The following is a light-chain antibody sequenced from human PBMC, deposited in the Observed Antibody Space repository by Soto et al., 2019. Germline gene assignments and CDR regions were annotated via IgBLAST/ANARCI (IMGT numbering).Light chain of an antibody. J-gene: IGLJ3*02. CDR2: GNS. V-gene: IGLV1-40*01. CDR1: SSNIGAGYD. Sequence: QSVLTQPPSVSGAPGQRVTISCTGSSSNIGAGYDVHWYQQLPGTAPKLLIYGNSNRPSGVPDRFSGSKSGTSASLAITGLQAXXXXXXYCQSXDSSLSGWVFGGGTKLTVL. CDR3: QSXDSSLSGWV.